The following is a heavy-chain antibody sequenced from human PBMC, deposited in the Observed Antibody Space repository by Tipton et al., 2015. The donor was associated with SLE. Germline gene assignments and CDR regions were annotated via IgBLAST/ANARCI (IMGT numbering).Heavy chain of an antibody. CDR1: GGSINSHY. V-gene: IGHV4-59*11. J-gene: IGHJ6*02. D-gene: IGHD5-12*01. CDR2: IHYTEGT. Sequence: GLVKPSETLSLTCTVSGGSINSHYWSWIRQSPGTGLEWLGYIHYTEGTNFNPSIKSRVTISLDTSKNQFSLTLSSVSAADTAVYYCARVMGGGYAGYYYYVMDVWGQGTTVIVSS. CDR3: ARVMGGGYAGYYYYVMDV.